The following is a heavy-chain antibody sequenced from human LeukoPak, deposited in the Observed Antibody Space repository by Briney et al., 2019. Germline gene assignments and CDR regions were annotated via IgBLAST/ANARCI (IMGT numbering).Heavy chain of an antibody. Sequence: SETLSLTCTVSGGSISSSSYYWGWIRQPPGKGLEWIGSIYYSGSTYYNPSLKSRVTISVDTSKNQFSLKLSSVTAADTAVYYCARERYLSRLGYCSSTSCYYYFDYWGQGTLVTVSS. CDR1: GGSISSSSYY. D-gene: IGHD2-2*01. CDR2: IYYSGST. V-gene: IGHV4-39*07. J-gene: IGHJ4*02. CDR3: ARERYLSRLGYCSSTSCYYYFDY.